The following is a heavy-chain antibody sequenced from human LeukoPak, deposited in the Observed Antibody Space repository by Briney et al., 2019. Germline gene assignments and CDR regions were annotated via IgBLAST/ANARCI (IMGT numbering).Heavy chain of an antibody. CDR3: ARANYGGNSADY. Sequence: SETLSLTCTVSGGSISSGSYYWSWIRQPAGKGLEWIGRIYTSGSTNYNPSLKSRVTISVDTSKNQFSLKLSSVTAADTAVYYCARANYGGNSADYWGQGTLVTVSS. D-gene: IGHD4-23*01. V-gene: IGHV4-61*02. CDR2: IYTSGST. CDR1: GGSISSGSYY. J-gene: IGHJ4*02.